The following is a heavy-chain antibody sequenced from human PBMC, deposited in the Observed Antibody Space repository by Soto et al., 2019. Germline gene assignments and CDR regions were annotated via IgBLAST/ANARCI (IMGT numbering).Heavy chain of an antibody. CDR1: GFTFSSYA. D-gene: IGHD3-10*01. CDR2: ISYDGSNK. V-gene: IGHV3-30-3*01. Sequence: PGGSLRLSCAASGFTFSSYAMHWVRQAPGKGLEWVAVISYDGSNKYYADSVKGRFTISRDNSKNTLYLQMNSLRAEDTAVYYCARAPSLMVRGATPKQKYGMDVWGQGTTVTVSS. J-gene: IGHJ6*02. CDR3: ARAPSLMVRGATPKQKYGMDV.